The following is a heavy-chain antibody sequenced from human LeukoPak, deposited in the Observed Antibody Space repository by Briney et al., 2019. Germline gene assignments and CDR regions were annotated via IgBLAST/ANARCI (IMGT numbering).Heavy chain of an antibody. J-gene: IGHJ5*02. D-gene: IGHD3-10*01. CDR1: GFTFSSYA. Sequence: GGSLRLSCAASGFTFSSYAMHWVRQAPGKGLEWVAVISYDGSNKYYADSVKGRFTISRDNSKSTLYLQMNSLRAEDTAVYYCARGPRVVRGVIINWFDPWGQGTLVTVSS. CDR2: ISYDGSNK. CDR3: ARGPRVVRGVIINWFDP. V-gene: IGHV3-30-3*01.